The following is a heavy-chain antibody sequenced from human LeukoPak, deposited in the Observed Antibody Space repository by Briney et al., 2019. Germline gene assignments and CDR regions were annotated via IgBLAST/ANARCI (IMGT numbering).Heavy chain of an antibody. V-gene: IGHV5-51*01. D-gene: IGHD1-14*01. J-gene: IGHJ5*02. CDR3: ACRKFFDTWSDP. Sequence: GESLKISCEGFGYSFTSHWIGWVRQMPGKGLEWMGIINPADSVTLYSPSFHGQVTISADKSTGTAYLQWSSLQASDTGMYYCACRKFFDTWSDPWGQGTLVIVSS. CDR2: INPADSVT. CDR1: GYSFTSHW.